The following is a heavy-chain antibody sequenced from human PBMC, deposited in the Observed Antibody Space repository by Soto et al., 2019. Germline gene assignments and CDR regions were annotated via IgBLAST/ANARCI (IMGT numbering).Heavy chain of an antibody. CDR2: ISTYNDNT. CDR1: GDSFSNYG. D-gene: IGHD3-10*01. V-gene: IGHV1-18*01. CDR3: ARVMVRLFGSGSSRPYGLDV. Sequence: QVQLVQSGAEVKKPGASVKVSCKVSGDSFSNYGFTWVRQAPGQGLEWMGRISTYNDNTNYAQNLQGRVTMTTDTSTTTAYMELRSLRSDDTAVYYCARVMVRLFGSGSSRPYGLDVWGQGTTVTVSS. J-gene: IGHJ6*02.